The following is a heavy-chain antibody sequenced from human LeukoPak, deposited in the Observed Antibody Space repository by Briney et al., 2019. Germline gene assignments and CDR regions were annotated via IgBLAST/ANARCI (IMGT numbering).Heavy chain of an antibody. J-gene: IGHJ4*02. D-gene: IGHD1-1*01. Sequence: SQTLSLTCTVSGGSISSGDYYWSWIRQPPGKGLEWIGYIYYSGSTYYNPSLKSRVTISVDTSKNQFPLKLSSVTAADTAVYYCARDGGWNGFDYWGQGTLVTVSS. V-gene: IGHV4-30-4*08. CDR2: IYYSGST. CDR3: ARDGGWNGFDY. CDR1: GGSISSGDYY.